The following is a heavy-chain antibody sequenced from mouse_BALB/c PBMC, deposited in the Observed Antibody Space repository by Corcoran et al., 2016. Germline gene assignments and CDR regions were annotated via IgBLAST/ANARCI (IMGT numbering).Heavy chain of an antibody. CDR3: ARDV. J-gene: IGHJ1*01. V-gene: IGHV3-6*02. CDR2: ISYDGSN. Sequence: DVQLQESGPGLVKPSQSLSLTCSVTGDSITRGYYWNCIRQFPGDKLEWMGYISYDGSNNYNPSLKNRISITRDTSKNQFFLKLNSVTTEYTATYYCARDVWGAGTTVTVSS. CDR1: GDSITRGYY.